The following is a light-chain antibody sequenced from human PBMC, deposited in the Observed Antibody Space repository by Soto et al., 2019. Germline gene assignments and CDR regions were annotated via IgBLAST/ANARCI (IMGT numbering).Light chain of an antibody. Sequence: DIQMTQSPSSLSASVGDRVTITCRASQDIGKYLAWYQQKPGKAPKLLIYAASTWQSGVPSRFSGSGSGTDFTLTISSLQPEDVATYHCQKYNSAPWTFGQGTKVEIK. CDR2: AAS. V-gene: IGKV1-27*01. CDR1: QDIGKY. J-gene: IGKJ1*01. CDR3: QKYNSAPWT.